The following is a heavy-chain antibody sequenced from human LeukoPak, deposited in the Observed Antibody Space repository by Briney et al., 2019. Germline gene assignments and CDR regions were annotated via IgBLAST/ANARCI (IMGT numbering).Heavy chain of an antibody. CDR2: IRGSGDGT. D-gene: IGHD3-22*01. Sequence: GGSLSLSCAASGFTFSSYAMTWVRQAPGKGLEWVSSIRGSGDGTSYADSVEGRFTISRDNSKNTLYLQMNSLRAEDTAVYYCAKDLRGYYDSSGYYFDYWGQGTLVTVSS. J-gene: IGHJ4*02. V-gene: IGHV3-23*01. CDR1: GFTFSSYA. CDR3: AKDLRGYYDSSGYYFDY.